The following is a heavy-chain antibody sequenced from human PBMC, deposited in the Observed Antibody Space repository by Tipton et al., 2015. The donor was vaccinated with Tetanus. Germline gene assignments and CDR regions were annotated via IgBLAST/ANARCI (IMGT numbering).Heavy chain of an antibody. CDR3: ARDIGTVRGVIQY. CDR1: GDSMTSGHFY. D-gene: IGHD3-10*01. Sequence: TLSLTCSVSGDSMTSGHFYWSWVRQPPGKGLEWIGYISSSGSPYYSPSLKSRLTLSVDTSKSQFSLKLTSVTAADTAVYYCARDIGTVRGVIQYWGQGTLVTVSS. J-gene: IGHJ4*02. V-gene: IGHV4-30-4*01. CDR2: ISSSGSP.